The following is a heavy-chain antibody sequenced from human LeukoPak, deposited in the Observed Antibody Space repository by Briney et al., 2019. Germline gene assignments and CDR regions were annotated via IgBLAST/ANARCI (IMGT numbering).Heavy chain of an antibody. CDR2: ISWNSGSI. CDR1: GFTFDDYA. CDR3: AKPWGLVGAFDAFDI. Sequence: PGRSLRLSCAASGFTFDDYAMHWVRQAPGKGLEWVSGISWNSGSIGYADSVKGRFTISRDNAKNSLYLQMNSLRAEDTALYYCAKPWGLVGAFDAFDIWGQGTMVTVSS. J-gene: IGHJ3*02. V-gene: IGHV3-9*01. D-gene: IGHD1-26*01.